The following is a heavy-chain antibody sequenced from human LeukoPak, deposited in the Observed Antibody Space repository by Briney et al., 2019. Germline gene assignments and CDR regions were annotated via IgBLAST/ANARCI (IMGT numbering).Heavy chain of an antibody. CDR3: ARISGSFVDY. CDR2: ISYDGSNK. V-gene: IGHV3-30-3*01. J-gene: IGHJ4*02. Sequence: GGSLRLSCAASGFTFSSYAMHWVRQAPGKGLEWVAVISYDGSNKYYADSVKGRFTIPRDNSKNTLYLQMNSLRAEDTAVYYCARISGSFVDYWGQGTLVTVSS. CDR1: GFTFSSYA. D-gene: IGHD1-26*01.